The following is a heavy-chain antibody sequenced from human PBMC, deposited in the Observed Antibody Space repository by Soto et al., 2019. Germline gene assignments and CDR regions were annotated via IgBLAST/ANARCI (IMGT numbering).Heavy chain of an antibody. Sequence: ASVKVSCKASGYTFTSYYMHWVRQAPGQGLEWMGIINPSGGSTSYAQKFQGRVTMTRDTSTSTVYMELSSLRSEDAAVYYCARDGKEQWLPRYFGYWGQGTLVTVSS. CDR1: GYTFTSYY. V-gene: IGHV1-46*01. D-gene: IGHD6-19*01. CDR2: INPSGGST. CDR3: ARDGKEQWLPRYFGY. J-gene: IGHJ4*02.